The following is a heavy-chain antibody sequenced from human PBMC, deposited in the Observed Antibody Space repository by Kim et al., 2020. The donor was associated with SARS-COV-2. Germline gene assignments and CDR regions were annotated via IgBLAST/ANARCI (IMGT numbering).Heavy chain of an antibody. V-gene: IGHV6-1*01. D-gene: IGHD3-10*01. J-gene: IGHJ4*02. Sequence: VSVKSRITINPDTSKNQFSLQLNSVTPEDTAVYYCAREGTKRGFRANFDYWGQGTLVTVSS. CDR3: AREGTKRGFRANFDY.